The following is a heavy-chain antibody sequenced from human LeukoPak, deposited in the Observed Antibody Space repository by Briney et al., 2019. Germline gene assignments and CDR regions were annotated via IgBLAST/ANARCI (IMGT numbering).Heavy chain of an antibody. J-gene: IGHJ6*03. Sequence: GASVKVSCKASGYTFTSYDINWVRQATGQGLEWMGWMNPNSGNTGYAQKFQGRVTMTTDTSTSTAYMELRSLRSDDTAVYYCARDGELGNNYYMDVWGKGTTVTVSS. D-gene: IGHD1/OR15-1a*01. V-gene: IGHV1-8*02. CDR3: ARDGELGNNYYMDV. CDR1: GYTFTSYD. CDR2: MNPNSGNT.